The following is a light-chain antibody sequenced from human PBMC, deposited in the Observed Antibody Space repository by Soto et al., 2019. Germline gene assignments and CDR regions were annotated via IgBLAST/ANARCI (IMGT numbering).Light chain of an antibody. Sequence: EIVMTQSPATLSVSPGERATLSCRASQSVSSNLAWYQQKPGQAPRLLIYGASTRATGIPARFSGSGSGTVFTLTISSLQSEDFVVYYCQQYNNWWTFGQGTKVEIK. J-gene: IGKJ1*01. CDR3: QQYNNWWT. CDR2: GAS. CDR1: QSVSSN. V-gene: IGKV3-15*01.